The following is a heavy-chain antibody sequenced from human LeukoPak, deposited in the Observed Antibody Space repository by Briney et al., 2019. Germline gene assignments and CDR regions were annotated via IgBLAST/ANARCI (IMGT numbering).Heavy chain of an antibody. CDR2: INHSGST. CDR3: AREPTYYYYGMDV. V-gene: IGHV4-34*01. CDR1: GGSFSGYY. J-gene: IGHJ6*02. Sequence: SETLSLTCAVYGGSFSGYYWSWIRQPPGKGLEWIGEINHSGSTNYNPSLKSRVTISVDTSKNQFSLKLSSVTAADTAVYYCAREPTYYYYGMDVWGQGTTVTVSS.